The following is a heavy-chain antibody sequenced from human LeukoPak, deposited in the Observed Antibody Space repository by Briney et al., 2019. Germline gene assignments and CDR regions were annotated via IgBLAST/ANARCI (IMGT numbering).Heavy chain of an antibody. CDR2: INHSGTT. CDR1: GGSFSGYY. V-gene: IGHV4-34*01. CDR3: ATRRRGVRFSPQ. D-gene: IGHD2-8*01. Sequence: SETLSLTCAVYGGSFSGYYWSWIRQPPGKGLEWIAEINHSGTTNYNPSLKSRVTISSDTSTTQSYLKLTSVTAEDTAVYYCATRRRGVRFSPQWGQGTLVTVSS. J-gene: IGHJ4*01.